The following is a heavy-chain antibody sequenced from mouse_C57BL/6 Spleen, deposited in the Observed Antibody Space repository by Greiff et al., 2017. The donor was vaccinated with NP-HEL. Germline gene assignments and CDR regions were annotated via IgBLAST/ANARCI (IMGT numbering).Heavy chain of an antibody. Sequence: QVQLQQSGAELVKPGASVKISCKASGYAFSSYWMNWVKQRPGKGREWIGQIYPGDGDTNYNGQFKGKATLTADKSSSTAYMQLSSLTSEDSAVYFCARPYYGSSYDAMDYWGQGTSVTVSS. V-gene: IGHV1-80*01. CDR1: GYAFSSYW. D-gene: IGHD1-1*01. J-gene: IGHJ4*01. CDR2: IYPGDGDT. CDR3: ARPYYGSSYDAMDY.